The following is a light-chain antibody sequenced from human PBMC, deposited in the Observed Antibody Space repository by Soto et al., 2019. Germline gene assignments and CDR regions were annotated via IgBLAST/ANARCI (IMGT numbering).Light chain of an antibody. J-gene: IGKJ2*01. CDR3: QQRSNWREDT. Sequence: EIVLTQSPATLSLSPGERATLSCRASQSVSSYLAWYQQKPGQAPRLLIYDASNRATGIPARFSVSGSGTDFTLTISSLEPEDFAVYYCQQRSNWREDTFGQGTKLEIK. CDR2: DAS. V-gene: IGKV3-11*01. CDR1: QSVSSY.